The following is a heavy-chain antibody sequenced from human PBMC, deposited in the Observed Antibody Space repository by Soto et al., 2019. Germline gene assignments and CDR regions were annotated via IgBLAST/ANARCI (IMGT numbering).Heavy chain of an antibody. D-gene: IGHD3-10*01. J-gene: IGHJ4*02. CDR1: GFTFSSYA. CDR3: AKGPEPGIYGSGSFGYYFDY. Sequence: GGSLRLSCAASGFTFSSYAMHWVRQAPGKGLEWVAAISYDGSNKYYADSVKGRFTISRDNSKNTLYLQMNSLRAEDTAVYYCAKGPEPGIYGSGSFGYYFDYWGQGTLVTVSS. CDR2: ISYDGSNK. V-gene: IGHV3-30-3*01.